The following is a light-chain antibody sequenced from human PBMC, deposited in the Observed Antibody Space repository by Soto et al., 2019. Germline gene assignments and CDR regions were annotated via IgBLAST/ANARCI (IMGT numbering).Light chain of an antibody. CDR2: AAS. CDR3: QKYTNVPA. V-gene: IGKV1-27*01. CDR1: QGISNY. J-gene: IGKJ4*01. Sequence: DIQMTQSPSSLSASVGDRVTITCRASQGISNYLGWYQQIPGKVPKLLISAASTLQSGVPSRFSGSGSGTDFTLTISSLQPEDLATYYCQKYTNVPAFGGGTKVEIK.